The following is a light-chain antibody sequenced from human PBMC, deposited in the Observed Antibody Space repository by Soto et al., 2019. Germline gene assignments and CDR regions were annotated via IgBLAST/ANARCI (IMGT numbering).Light chain of an antibody. V-gene: IGKV1-6*01. J-gene: IGKJ1*01. CDR2: AAS. CDR3: RQDYNSLRT. CDR1: QGIRND. Sequence: AIQMTQSPSSLSASVGDRVTITCRASQGIRNDLGWYQQKPGKAPKLLIYAASSLQSGVPSRFSGSGSGTDFTLTISSLQPEDVATYYCRQDYNSLRTFGQGTKVEIK.